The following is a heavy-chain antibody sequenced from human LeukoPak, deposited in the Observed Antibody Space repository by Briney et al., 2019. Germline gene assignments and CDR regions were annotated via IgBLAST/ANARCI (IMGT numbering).Heavy chain of an antibody. CDR2: ISGSGGST. CDR3: AKGVMDAVTTPFFDY. V-gene: IGHV3-23*01. J-gene: IGHJ4*02. D-gene: IGHD4-17*01. CDR1: GFTFSSYA. Sequence: PGGSPRLSCAASGFTFSSYAMSWVRQAPGKGLEWVSAISGSGGSTYHADSVKGRFTISRDNSKNTLYLQMNSLRAEDTAVYYCAKGVMDAVTTPFFDYWGQGTLVTVSS.